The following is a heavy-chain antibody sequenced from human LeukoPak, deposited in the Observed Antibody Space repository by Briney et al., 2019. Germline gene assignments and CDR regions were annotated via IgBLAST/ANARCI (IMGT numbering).Heavy chain of an antibody. D-gene: IGHD3-10*01. Sequence: PGGSLRLSCAVSGLTVSSNYLSWVRQAPGKGLEWVSVIYSGGDTNYADSVKGRFTISRDNSKNTVYLQMNSLRVEDTAVYYCARGISMVRGVWYYFDYWGQGTLVTVSS. J-gene: IGHJ4*02. CDR2: IYSGGDT. CDR1: GLTVSSNY. V-gene: IGHV3-53*01. CDR3: ARGISMVRGVWYYFDY.